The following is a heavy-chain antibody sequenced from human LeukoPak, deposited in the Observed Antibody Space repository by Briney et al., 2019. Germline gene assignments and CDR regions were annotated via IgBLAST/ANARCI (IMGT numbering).Heavy chain of an antibody. CDR3: ASDYDSSGYYYV. CDR1: GGSISSYY. J-gene: IGHJ4*02. CDR2: IYYSGST. D-gene: IGHD3-22*01. Sequence: SGTLSLTCTVSGGSISSYYWSWIRQPPGKGLEWIGDIYYSGSTNYNPSLKSRVSISVDTSKNQVSLKLSSVTAADTAIYYCASDYDSSGYYYVWGQGAPVTVSS. V-gene: IGHV4-59*08.